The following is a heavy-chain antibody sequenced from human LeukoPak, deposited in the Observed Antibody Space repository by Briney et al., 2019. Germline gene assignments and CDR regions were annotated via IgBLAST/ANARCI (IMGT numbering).Heavy chain of an antibody. V-gene: IGHV3-30*02. Sequence: GGSLRLSCVVSGMPFERHGMHWVRQPPGKGLEWLAFIKYDGSRTDYEDSVKGRFTVSRDNSKNTLYLNMNSLRTEDTALYYCVKDTIFTVDPFDYWGQGALVTVSS. CDR2: IKYDGSRT. J-gene: IGHJ4*02. D-gene: IGHD3-3*01. CDR1: GMPFERHG. CDR3: VKDTIFTVDPFDY.